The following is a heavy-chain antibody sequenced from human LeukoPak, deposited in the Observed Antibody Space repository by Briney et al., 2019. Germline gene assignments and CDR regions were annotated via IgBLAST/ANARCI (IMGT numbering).Heavy chain of an antibody. V-gene: IGHV4-31*03. J-gene: IGHJ5*02. CDR1: GGSISSGGYY. D-gene: IGHD3-9*01. CDR2: IYYSGST. CDR3: AREDILTGWFDP. Sequence: PSETLSLTCTVSGGSISSGGYYWSWIRQHLGKGLEWIGYIYYSGSTYYNPSLKSRVTISVDTSKNQFSLKLSSVTAADTAVYYCAREDILTGWFDPWGQGTLVTVSS.